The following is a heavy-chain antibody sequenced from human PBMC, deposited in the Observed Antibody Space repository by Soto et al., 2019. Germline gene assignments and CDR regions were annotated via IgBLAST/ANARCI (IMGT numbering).Heavy chain of an antibody. CDR1: GYTFTSYG. CDR3: ARDQGNVWSGYYGDDAFDI. J-gene: IGHJ3*02. V-gene: IGHV1-18*01. Sequence: QVQLVQSGAEVKKPGASVKVSCKASGYTFTSYGISWVRQAPGQGLEWMGWISAYNGNTNYAQKLQGRVNMTTDTSTSTAYMELRSLRSDDTAVYCCARDQGNVWSGYYGDDAFDIWGQGTMVTVSS. D-gene: IGHD3-3*01. CDR2: ISAYNGNT.